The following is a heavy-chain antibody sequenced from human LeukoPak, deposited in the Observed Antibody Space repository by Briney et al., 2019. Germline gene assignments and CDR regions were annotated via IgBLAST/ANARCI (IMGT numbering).Heavy chain of an antibody. CDR2: FGGGGDS. V-gene: IGHV3-23*01. Sequence: GGSLRLSCAASGLTSGIYAMSWVRQAPGKGLEWVSAFGGGGDSFYADSVRGRFSISADRSRNILYLLMNSLRVEDTAVYYCAKVVERHFDLRYWGQGIPVTVSS. CDR1: GLTSGIYA. CDR3: AKVVERHFDLRY. D-gene: IGHD2-15*01. J-gene: IGHJ1*01.